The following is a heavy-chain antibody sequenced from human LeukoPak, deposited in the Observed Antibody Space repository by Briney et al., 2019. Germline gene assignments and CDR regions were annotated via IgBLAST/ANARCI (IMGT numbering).Heavy chain of an antibody. J-gene: IGHJ4*02. V-gene: IGHV3-53*05. D-gene: IGHD3-10*01. Sequence: PGGSLRLSCAASGFTAVINHMSWVRQAPGKGLEWVSVIYSGGSTSYTDSVKGRFTISRDNSKNSLYLQMNSLRTEDTALCFCAKDHYYGSGSYSRWVYFDYWGQGTLVTVSS. CDR2: IYSGGST. CDR3: AKDHYYGSGSYSRWVYFDY. CDR1: GFTAVINH.